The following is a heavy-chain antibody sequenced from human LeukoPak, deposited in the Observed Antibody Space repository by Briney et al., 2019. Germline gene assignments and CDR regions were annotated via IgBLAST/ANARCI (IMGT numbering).Heavy chain of an antibody. J-gene: IGHJ4*02. CDR1: GFTFSSYA. Sequence: LTGGSLRLSCAASGFTFSSYAMSWVRQAPGKGLEWVSAISGSGGSTYYADSVKGRFTIPRDNSKNTLYLQMNSLRAEDTAIYYCTRDPSYCGGDCFGDYWGQGTLVTVSS. V-gene: IGHV3-23*01. CDR3: TRDPSYCGGDCFGDY. CDR2: ISGSGGST. D-gene: IGHD2-21*02.